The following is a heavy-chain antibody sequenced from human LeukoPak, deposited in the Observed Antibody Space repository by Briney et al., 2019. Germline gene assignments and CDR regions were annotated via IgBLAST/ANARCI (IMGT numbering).Heavy chain of an antibody. CDR2: ISGSGGST. Sequence: PGGSLRLSCAASGFTFSSYWMSWVRQAPGKGLEWVSAISGSGGSTYYADSVKGRFTISRDNSKNTLYLQMNSLRAEDTAVYYCGSGITIFGVVTPFDYWGQGTLVTVSS. V-gene: IGHV3-23*01. J-gene: IGHJ4*02. CDR3: GSGITIFGVVTPFDY. D-gene: IGHD3-3*01. CDR1: GFTFSSYW.